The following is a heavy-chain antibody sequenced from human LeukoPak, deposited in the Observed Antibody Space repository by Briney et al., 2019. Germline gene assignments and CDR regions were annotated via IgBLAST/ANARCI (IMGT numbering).Heavy chain of an antibody. CDR2: IYHTGET. CDR1: GYSISSGYY. V-gene: IGHV4-38-2*02. Sequence: SETLSLTCTVAGYSISSGYYWGWLRQSPGKGLEWIASIYHTGETHYHPSLESRVSISVDTSNNQFSLRSTSATAADTAMYYCARGRFAELLFDIWGQGTLVTVSS. D-gene: IGHD3-10*01. J-gene: IGHJ4*02. CDR3: ARGRFAELLFDI.